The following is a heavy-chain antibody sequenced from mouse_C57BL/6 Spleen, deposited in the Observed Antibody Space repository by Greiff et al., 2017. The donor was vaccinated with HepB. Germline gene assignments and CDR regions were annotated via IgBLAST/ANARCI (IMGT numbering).Heavy chain of an antibody. V-gene: IGHV1-82*01. CDR1: GYAFSSSW. CDR3: ASGAMDY. CDR2: IYPGDGDT. Sequence: QVQLQQSGPELVKPGASVKISCKASGYAFSSSWMNWVKQRPGKGLEWIGRIYPGDGDTNYNGKFKGKATLTADKSSSTAYMQLSSLTSEDSAVYFFASGAMDYWGQGTSVTVSS. J-gene: IGHJ4*01.